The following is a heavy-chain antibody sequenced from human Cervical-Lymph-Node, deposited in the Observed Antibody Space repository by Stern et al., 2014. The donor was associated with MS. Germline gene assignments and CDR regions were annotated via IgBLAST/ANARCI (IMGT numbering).Heavy chain of an antibody. V-gene: IGHV4-61*02. J-gene: IGHJ5*02. CDR2: LYPRGST. Sequence: QLQLQESGPGLVKPSQTLSLTCTVSGGSISNGSYYWSWIRQPAGKGLEWIGRLYPRGSTNSSPSLTSRVLISIDMSRNQFSLKLCSVTAADTAVYFCARSSSGSYWFDPWGQGTLVTVSS. D-gene: IGHD3-10*01. CDR1: GGSISNGSYY. CDR3: ARSSSGSYWFDP.